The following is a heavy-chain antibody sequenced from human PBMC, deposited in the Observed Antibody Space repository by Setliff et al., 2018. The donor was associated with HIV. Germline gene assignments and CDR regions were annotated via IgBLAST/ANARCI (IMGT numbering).Heavy chain of an antibody. CDR3: ARGGFKWSGSYADY. D-gene: IGHD1-26*01. J-gene: IGHJ4*02. V-gene: IGHV4-39*07. CDR2: IKHSGST. CDR1: GGSISSSSYY. Sequence: SETLSLTCTVSGGSISSSSYYWTWIRQPPGKGLEWIGEIKHSGSTNYNPSLKSRVTISVDTAKNQFSLNLTSVTAADTAVYYCARGGFKWSGSYADYWGQGTLVTVSS.